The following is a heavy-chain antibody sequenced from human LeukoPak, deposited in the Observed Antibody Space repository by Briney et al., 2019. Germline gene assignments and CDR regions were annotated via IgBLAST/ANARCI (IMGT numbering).Heavy chain of an antibody. D-gene: IGHD6-13*01. Sequence: SETLSLTCTVSGGSISSYYWSWIRQPAGKGLEWIGRIYTSGSTNYNPSLKSRVTMSVDTSKNQFSLKLNSVTAADTAVYYCARGYAGYSSSWLDYWGQGTLVTVSS. J-gene: IGHJ4*02. CDR3: ARGYAGYSSSWLDY. V-gene: IGHV4-4*07. CDR2: IYTSGST. CDR1: GGSISSYY.